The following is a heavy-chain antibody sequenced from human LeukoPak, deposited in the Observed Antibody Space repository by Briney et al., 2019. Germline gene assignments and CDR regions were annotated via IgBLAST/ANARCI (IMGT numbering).Heavy chain of an antibody. CDR1: GYTFTGYY. J-gene: IGHJ5*02. V-gene: IGHV1-8*02. Sequence: ASVKVSCKASGYTFTGYYVHWVRQAPGQGLEWMGWMNPNSGNTGYAQKFQGRVTMTRNTSISTAYMELSSLRSEDTAVYYCARAPDSCYSCNWFDPRGQGTLVTVSS. CDR3: ARAPDSCYSCNWFDP. CDR2: MNPNSGNT. D-gene: IGHD2-15*01.